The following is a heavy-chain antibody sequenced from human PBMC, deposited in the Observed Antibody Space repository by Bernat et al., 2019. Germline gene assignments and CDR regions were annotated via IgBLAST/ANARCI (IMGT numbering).Heavy chain of an antibody. Sequence: EVQLVESGGGLVKPGGSLRLSCAASGFSFSNAWMSWVRQAPGKGLEWVGRIKRKNDAGTTDYAAPVKGRFTISSDDAKTTLYLQMNSLKTEDTAVYYCTTGYCSNGVCYTYFDHWGQGTLVTVSS. J-gene: IGHJ4*02. CDR2: IKRKNDAGTT. CDR1: GFSFSNAW. CDR3: TTGYCSNGVCYTYFDH. D-gene: IGHD2-8*01. V-gene: IGHV3-15*01.